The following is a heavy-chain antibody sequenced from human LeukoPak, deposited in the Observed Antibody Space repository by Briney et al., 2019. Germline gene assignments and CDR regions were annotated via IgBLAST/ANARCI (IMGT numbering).Heavy chain of an antibody. CDR1: GGSISSYY. V-gene: IGHV4-59*01. D-gene: IGHD6-19*01. CDR3: ASERYSSGWYIDN. J-gene: IGHJ4*02. Sequence: PSETLSLTCTVSGGSISSYYWNWIRQPPGKGLEWIGIIYYSGSANYNPPLKSRVTISIDTSQNRFFLKLHSVTAADTAVYYCASERYSSGWYIDNWGQGTLVTVSS. CDR2: IYYSGSA.